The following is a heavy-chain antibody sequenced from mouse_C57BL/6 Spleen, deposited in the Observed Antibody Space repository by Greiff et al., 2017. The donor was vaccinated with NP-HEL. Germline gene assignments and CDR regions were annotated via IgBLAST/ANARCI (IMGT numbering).Heavy chain of an antibody. CDR1: GFTFSDYG. V-gene: IGHV5-17*01. Sequence: EVQVVESGGGLVKPGGSLKLSCAASGFTFSDYGMHWVRQAPEKGLEWVAYISSGSSTIYYADTVKGRFTISRDNAKNTLFLQMTSLRSEDTAMYYCARLRLGNFDYWGQGTTLTVSS. D-gene: IGHD3-3*01. J-gene: IGHJ2*01. CDR2: ISSGSSTI. CDR3: ARLRLGNFDY.